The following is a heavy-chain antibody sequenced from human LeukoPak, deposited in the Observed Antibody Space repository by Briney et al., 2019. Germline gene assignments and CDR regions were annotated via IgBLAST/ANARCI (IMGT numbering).Heavy chain of an antibody. D-gene: IGHD3-3*01. V-gene: IGHV4-39*07. CDR2: IHHSGRT. CDR3: ARDHLANLASRLFDP. J-gene: IGHJ5*02. Sequence: ASETLSLTCTVSGGSISSSSYYWGWIRQPPGKGLEWIGSIHHSGRTYYNPSLKSRVTISVDTSKNQFSLKLSSVTAADTAVYYCARDHLANLASRLFDPWGQGTLVTVSS. CDR1: GGSISSSSYY.